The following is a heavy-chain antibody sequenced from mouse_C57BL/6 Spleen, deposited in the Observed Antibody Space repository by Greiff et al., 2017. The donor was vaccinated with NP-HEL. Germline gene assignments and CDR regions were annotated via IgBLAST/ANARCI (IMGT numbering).Heavy chain of an antibody. D-gene: IGHD2-4*01. CDR2: IYPGDGDT. J-gene: IGHJ2*01. V-gene: IGHV1-80*01. CDR3: ARGELRPPFDY. Sequence: QVQLQQSGAELVKPGASVKISCKASGYAFSSYWMNWVKQRPGKGLEWIGQIYPGDGDTNYNGKFKGKATLTADKSSSTAYMQLSSLTSEDSAVYFCARGELRPPFDYWGQGTTLTVSS. CDR1: GYAFSSYW.